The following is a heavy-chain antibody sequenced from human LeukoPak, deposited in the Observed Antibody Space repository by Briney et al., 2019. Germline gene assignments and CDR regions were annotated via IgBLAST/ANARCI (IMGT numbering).Heavy chain of an antibody. CDR3: AKFPEYYYDSSGYYSGFYYFDY. D-gene: IGHD3-22*01. CDR1: GFTFSSYA. CDR2: ISGSGGST. V-gene: IGHV3-23*01. Sequence: GGSLRLSCAASGFTFSSYAMSWVRQAPGKGLEWVSAISGSGGSTYYADSVKGRFTIPRDNSKNTLYLQMNSLRAEDTAVYYCAKFPEYYYDSSGYYSGFYYFDYWGQGTLVTVSS. J-gene: IGHJ4*02.